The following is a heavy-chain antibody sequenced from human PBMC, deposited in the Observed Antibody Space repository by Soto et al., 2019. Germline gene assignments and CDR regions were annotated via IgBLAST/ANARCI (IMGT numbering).Heavy chain of an antibody. Sequence: QVQLVQSGAEVKKPGASVKVSCKASGYTFTSYDINWVRQATGQGLEWMGWMNPNSGNTGYAQKFQGRVTMTRNTAISTAYMELSSLSSEDTAVYYCARPRIAAAGYYYYYYMDVWGKGTTVTVSS. J-gene: IGHJ6*03. CDR3: ARPRIAAAGYYYYYYMDV. V-gene: IGHV1-8*01. D-gene: IGHD6-13*01. CDR1: GYTFTSYD. CDR2: MNPNSGNT.